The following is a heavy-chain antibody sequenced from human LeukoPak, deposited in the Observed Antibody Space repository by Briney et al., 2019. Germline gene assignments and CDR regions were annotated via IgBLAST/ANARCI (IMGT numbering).Heavy chain of an antibody. D-gene: IGHD6-19*01. CDR1: GGSISSSSYY. Sequence: MASETLSLTCTVSGGSISSSSYYWGWIRQPPGKGLEWIGSIYYSGSTYYNPSLKSRVTISVDTSKNQFSLKLSSVTAADTAVYYCARVYSSGWFDYWGQGTPVTVSS. CDR3: ARVYSSGWFDY. CDR2: IYYSGST. J-gene: IGHJ4*02. V-gene: IGHV4-39*01.